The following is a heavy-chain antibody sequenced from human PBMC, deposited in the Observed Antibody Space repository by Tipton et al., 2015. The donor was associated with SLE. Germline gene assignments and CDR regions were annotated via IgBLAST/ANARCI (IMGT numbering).Heavy chain of an antibody. V-gene: IGHV4-59*01. Sequence: TLSLTCTVSGGSISSYYWSWIRQPPGKGLEWIGYLYYSGSTNYNPSLKSRVTISVDTSKNQFSLKLSSVTAADTAVYYCARQPLGTVAGLDYWGQGTLVTVSS. D-gene: IGHD6-19*01. CDR2: LYYSGST. J-gene: IGHJ4*02. CDR1: GGSISSYY. CDR3: ARQPLGTVAGLDY.